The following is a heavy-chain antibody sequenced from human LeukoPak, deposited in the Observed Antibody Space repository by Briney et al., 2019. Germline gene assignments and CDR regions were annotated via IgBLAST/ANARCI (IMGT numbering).Heavy chain of an antibody. CDR3: ARDALRFLEWLLSPLGYFQH. J-gene: IGHJ1*01. CDR2: ISAYNGNT. D-gene: IGHD3-3*01. Sequence: GASVKVSCKASGYTFTSYGISWVRQAPGQGLEWMEWISAYNGNTNYAQKLQGRVTMTTDTSTSTAYMELRSLRSDDTAVYYCARDALRFLEWLLSPLGYFQHWGQGTLVTVSS. CDR1: GYTFTSYG. V-gene: IGHV1-18*01.